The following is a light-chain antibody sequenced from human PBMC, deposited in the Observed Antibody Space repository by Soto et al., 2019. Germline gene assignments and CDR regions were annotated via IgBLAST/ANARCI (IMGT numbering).Light chain of an antibody. CDR3: QQYGSSPKT. Sequence: EIVMTQSPATLSVSPGERATLSCRASESVGSNVAWYQQKPGQAPRLLIYGASSRATGIPDRFSGSGSGTDFTLTISRLEPEDFAVYYCQQYGSSPKTFGQGTKVDIK. CDR2: GAS. J-gene: IGKJ1*01. CDR1: ESVGSN. V-gene: IGKV3-20*01.